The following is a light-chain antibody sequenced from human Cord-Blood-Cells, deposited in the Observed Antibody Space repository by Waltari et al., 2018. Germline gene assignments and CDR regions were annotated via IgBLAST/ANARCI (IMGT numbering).Light chain of an antibody. Sequence: QSALTQPASVSGSPGQSITIPCTGTSSDVGRYNLVSWYQQHPGKAPKLMIYEVSNRPSGVSNRFSGSKSGNTASLTISGLQAEDEADYYCSSYTSSSTLVFGTGTKVTVL. CDR3: SSYTSSSTLV. V-gene: IGLV2-14*01. CDR1: SSDVGRYNL. CDR2: EVS. J-gene: IGLJ1*01.